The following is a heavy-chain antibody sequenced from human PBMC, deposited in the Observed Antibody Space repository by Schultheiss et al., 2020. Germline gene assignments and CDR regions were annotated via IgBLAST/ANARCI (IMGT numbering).Heavy chain of an antibody. CDR2: IKQDGSEK. CDR1: GFTFSSYL. V-gene: IGHV3-7*01. CDR3: ARIGGGCSSTSCHHYYYYYYGMDV. J-gene: IGHJ6*02. Sequence: WGSLRLSCAASGFTFSSYLMSWVRQAPGKGLEWVANIKQDGSEKYYVDSVKGRFTISRDNAKNSLYLQMNSLRAEDTAVYYCARIGGGCSSTSCHHYYYYYYGMDVWGQGTTVTVSS. D-gene: IGHD2-2*01.